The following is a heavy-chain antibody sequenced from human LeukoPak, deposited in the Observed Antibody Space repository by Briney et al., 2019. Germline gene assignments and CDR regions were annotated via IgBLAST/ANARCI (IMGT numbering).Heavy chain of an antibody. CDR3: ATMGYSSSWLGTYYYYGMDV. CDR1: GYTFTSYG. D-gene: IGHD6-13*01. V-gene: IGHV1-18*01. CDR2: ISAYNGNT. Sequence: RASVKVSCKASGYTFTSYGISWVRQAPGQGLEWMGWISAYNGNTNYAQKLQSRVTMTTDTSTSTAYMELRSLRSDDTAVYYCATMGYSSSWLGTYYYYGMDVWGQGTTVTVSS. J-gene: IGHJ6*02.